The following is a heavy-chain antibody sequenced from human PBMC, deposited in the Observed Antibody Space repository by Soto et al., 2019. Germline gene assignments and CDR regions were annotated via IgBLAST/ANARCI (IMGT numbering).Heavy chain of an antibody. D-gene: IGHD5-18*01. J-gene: IGHJ4*02. V-gene: IGHV1-18*01. CDR3: ARTSGYSDGGGY. CDR1: GYTFTSYG. Sequence: QVQLVQSGAEVKKPGASVKVSGQASGYTFTSYGISWVRQAPGQGLEWMGRISVYNGNTNHAQKLKGRATMPTDTYTSTANMELRSLRSDDTAVYYCARTSGYSDGGGYWGQGTLVTVSS. CDR2: ISVYNGNT.